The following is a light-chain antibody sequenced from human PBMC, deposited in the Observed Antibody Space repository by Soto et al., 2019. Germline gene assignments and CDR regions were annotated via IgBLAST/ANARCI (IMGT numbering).Light chain of an antibody. V-gene: IGKV1-27*01. CDR2: AAS. CDR3: QNYYSAPFT. Sequence: DIQMTQSPSSLSEFLGGRVTITCRASQGISDYLVWYQQKPGKVPKLLIYAASTLQSGVPPRFSGTGSGTDFTLTISSLQPEDVATYYCQNYYSAPFTFGPGTKVDIK. J-gene: IGKJ3*01. CDR1: QGISDY.